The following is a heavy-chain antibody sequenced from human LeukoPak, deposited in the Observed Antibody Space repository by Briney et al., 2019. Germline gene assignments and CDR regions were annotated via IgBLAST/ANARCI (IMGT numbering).Heavy chain of an antibody. D-gene: IGHD6-13*01. Sequence: SETLSLTCSVSGGSISDYYWSWIRQPPGKGLEWIGYIYRGGTINYNPSVKSRVTMSLDMPKNQISLMLNSVTAADTAIYYCARHWLEAAKTYSYWFDPWGQGTLVTVSS. CDR3: ARHWLEAAKTYSYWFDP. CDR1: GGSISDYY. V-gene: IGHV4-4*09. J-gene: IGHJ5*02. CDR2: IYRGGTI.